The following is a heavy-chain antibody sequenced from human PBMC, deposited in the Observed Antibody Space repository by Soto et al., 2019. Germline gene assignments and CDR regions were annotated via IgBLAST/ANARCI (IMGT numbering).Heavy chain of an antibody. Sequence: QITLKVSGPPLVKPTQTLTLTCTFSGFSLSTGGVGVGWIRQPPGKALEWLAVIYWDDDKYYSPSLNSRLTITKDTSKNLVVLTVTNMDPVGTATYYCAHRRVFTGHAYWGQGTLVTVSS. V-gene: IGHV2-5*02. D-gene: IGHD1-1*01. CDR1: GFSLSTGGVG. CDR2: IYWDDDK. J-gene: IGHJ4*02. CDR3: AHRRVFTGHAY.